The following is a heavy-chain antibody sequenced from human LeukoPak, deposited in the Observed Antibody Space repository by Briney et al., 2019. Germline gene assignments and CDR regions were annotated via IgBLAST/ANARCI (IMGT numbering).Heavy chain of an antibody. CDR2: IKQDGGET. CDR1: GFTFSSYW. CDR3: ARDPYTGRYGAFDV. D-gene: IGHD1-26*01. Sequence: PGGSLRLSCAASGFTFSSYWMSWVRQAPGKGLEWVANIKQDGGETFYVDSVKDRFTISRDNAKNSLYLQMNSLRVEDTAVYYCARDPYTGRYGAFDVWGQGTMVTVSS. V-gene: IGHV3-7*01. J-gene: IGHJ3*01.